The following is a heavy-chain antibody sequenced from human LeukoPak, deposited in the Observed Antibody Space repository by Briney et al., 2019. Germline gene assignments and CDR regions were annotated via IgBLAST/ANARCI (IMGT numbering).Heavy chain of an antibody. CDR2: IYYSGST. J-gene: IGHJ4*02. CDR1: GGSISSGGYY. V-gene: IGHV4-31*03. D-gene: IGHD6-13*01. CDR3: ARVGRVAAAHLDY. Sequence: PSETLSLTCTVSGGSISSGGYYWSWIRQHPGKGLEWIGYIYYSGSTYYNPSLKSRVTISVDTSKNQFSLKLSSVTAADTAVYYCARVGRVAAAHLDYWGQGTLVTVSS.